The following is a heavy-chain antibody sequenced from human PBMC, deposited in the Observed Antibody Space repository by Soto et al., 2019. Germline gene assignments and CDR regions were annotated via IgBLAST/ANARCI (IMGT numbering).Heavy chain of an antibody. V-gene: IGHV1-46*03. CDR2: INPSGGST. Sequence: ASXKVSCKASGYTFTSYYMHWLRQAPGQGLEWMGIINPSGGSTSYAQKFQGRVTMTRDTSTSTVYMELSSLRSEDTAVYYCARAAITMIVPDTMPWSSYGTHVWGQGTTVTVSS. CDR3: ARAAITMIVPDTMPWSSYGTHV. CDR1: GYTFTSYY. J-gene: IGHJ6*02. D-gene: IGHD3-22*01.